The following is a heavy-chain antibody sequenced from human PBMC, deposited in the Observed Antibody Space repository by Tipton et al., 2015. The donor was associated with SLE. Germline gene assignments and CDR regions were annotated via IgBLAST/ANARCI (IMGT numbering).Heavy chain of an antibody. D-gene: IGHD4-17*01. CDR1: GFTFSSYG. CDR3: AKIGDYGDYGGSWFDP. Sequence: SLRLSCAASGFTFSSYGMHWVRQAPGKGLEWVAFIRYDGSNKYYADSVKGRFTISRDNSKNTLYLQMNSLRAEDTAVYYCAKIGDYGDYGGSWFDPWGQGTLVTVSS. V-gene: IGHV3-30*02. J-gene: IGHJ5*02. CDR2: IRYDGSNK.